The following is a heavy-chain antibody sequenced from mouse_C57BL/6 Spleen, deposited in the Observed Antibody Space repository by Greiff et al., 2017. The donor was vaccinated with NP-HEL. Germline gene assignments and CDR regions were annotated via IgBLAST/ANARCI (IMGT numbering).Heavy chain of an antibody. CDR2: IYPRDGST. CDR3: ARGGLYYDYDDEGYFDY. V-gene: IGHV1-78*01. D-gene: IGHD2-4*01. Sequence: QVQLQQSDAELVKPGASVKISCKVSGYTFTDHTIHWMKQRPEQGLEWIGYIYPRDGSTKYNEKFKGKATLTADKSSSTAYMQLNSLTSEDSAVYCCARGGLYYDYDDEGYFDYWGQGTTLTVSS. CDR1: GYTFTDHT. J-gene: IGHJ2*01.